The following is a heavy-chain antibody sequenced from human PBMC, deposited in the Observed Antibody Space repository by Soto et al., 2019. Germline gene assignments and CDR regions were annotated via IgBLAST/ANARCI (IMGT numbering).Heavy chain of an antibody. Sequence: QVQLQESGPGLVRPSGALSVTCAVSGDSISRSHWWSWVRQSPGKGLEWIGEISHTGITNYNPSLKRRVTIAGDKSKNQLSLKLTSVTAADTVVYYCARVRYDRSGFDHWGQGTLVSVSS. J-gene: IGHJ4*02. D-gene: IGHD3-22*01. CDR1: GDSISRSHW. V-gene: IGHV4-4*02. CDR3: ARVRYDRSGFDH. CDR2: ISHTGIT.